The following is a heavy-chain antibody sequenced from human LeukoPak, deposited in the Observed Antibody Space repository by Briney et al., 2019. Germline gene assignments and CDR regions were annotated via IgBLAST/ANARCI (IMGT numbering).Heavy chain of an antibody. CDR2: ISYDGSNK. D-gene: IGHD6-6*01. J-gene: IGHJ4*02. CDR1: GFTFSSYG. V-gene: IGHV3-30*18. CDR3: AKDPVGYSSSYYFDY. Sequence: PGRSLRLSCAASGFTFSSYGMHWVRQAPGKGLEWVAVISYDGSNKYYADSVKGRFTISRDNSKNTLYLQMNSPRAEDTAVYYCAKDPVGYSSSYYFDYWGQGTLVTVSS.